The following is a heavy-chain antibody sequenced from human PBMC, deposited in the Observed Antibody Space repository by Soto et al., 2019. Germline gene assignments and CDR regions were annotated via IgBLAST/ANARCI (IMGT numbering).Heavy chain of an antibody. CDR2: IYTSGST. V-gene: IGHV4-4*07. CDR1: GGSISSYY. CDR3: ASGGDSSGWYNAIYYSYYGMDV. J-gene: IGHJ6*02. D-gene: IGHD6-19*01. Sequence: PSETLSLTCTVSGGSISSYYWSWIRQPAGKGLEWIGRIYTSGSTNYNPSLKSRVTMSVDTSKNQFSLKRSCVTAADQAVYYCASGGDSSGWYNAIYYSYYGMDVWGQGTTVTAS.